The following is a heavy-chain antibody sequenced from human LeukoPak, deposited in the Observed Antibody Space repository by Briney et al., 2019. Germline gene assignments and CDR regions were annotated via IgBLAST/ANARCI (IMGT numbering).Heavy chain of an antibody. CDR3: ARAGGRWLQTGYYHYMDV. V-gene: IGHV4-59*01. J-gene: IGHJ6*03. CDR2: IYYSGTT. Sequence: SETLSLTCTVSGGSISSYYWSWIRQPPGKGLEWIGYIYYSGTTNYNPSLKSRVPISVDTAKNQFSLRLSSVTAWDTALYYCARAGGRWLQTGYYHYMDVWGNGGTVTVSS. D-gene: IGHD5-24*01. CDR1: GGSISSYY.